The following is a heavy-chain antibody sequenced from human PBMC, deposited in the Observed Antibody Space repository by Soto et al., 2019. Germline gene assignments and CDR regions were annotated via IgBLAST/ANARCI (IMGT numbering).Heavy chain of an antibody. D-gene: IGHD3-10*01. V-gene: IGHV3-30*18. J-gene: IGHJ4*02. CDR1: GFTFSSYG. Sequence: PGGSLRLSCAASGFTFSSYGMHWVRQAPGKGLEWVAVISYDGSNKYYADSVKGRFTISRDNSKNTLYLQMNSLRAEDTALYYCAKGPGNYVDYWGQGTLVTVSS. CDR2: ISYDGSNK. CDR3: AKGPGNYVDY.